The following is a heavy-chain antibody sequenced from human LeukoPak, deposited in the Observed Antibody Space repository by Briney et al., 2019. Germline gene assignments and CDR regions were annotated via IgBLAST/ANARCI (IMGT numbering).Heavy chain of an antibody. V-gene: IGHV1-2*02. J-gene: IGHJ5*02. Sequence: GASVKVSCKASGYTFTGYYVHWVRQAPGQGLEWMGWINPNSGDTNYAQNFQGRVTMTRDTSISTAYMELSRLRSDDTAVYYCARAEYSSGLNWFDPWGQGTLVTVSS. D-gene: IGHD6-19*01. CDR2: INPNSGDT. CDR3: ARAEYSSGLNWFDP. CDR1: GYTFTGYY.